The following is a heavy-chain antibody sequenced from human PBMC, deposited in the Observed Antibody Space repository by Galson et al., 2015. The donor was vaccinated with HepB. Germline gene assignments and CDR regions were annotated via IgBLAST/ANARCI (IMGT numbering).Heavy chain of an antibody. CDR1: GDSVSSNSAA. CDR2: TYYRSKGYN. V-gene: IGHV6-1*01. J-gene: IGHJ2*01. Sequence: CAISGDSVSSNSAAWNWIRQSPSRGVEWLGRTYYRSKGYNEYAVAGKRRITINPDASKNQFSPQLKSVTPEDPAVYYCAREPNRTYYYDSSGYYYLGRWYFDLWGRGTLVTVSS. D-gene: IGHD3-22*01. CDR3: AREPNRTYYYDSSGYYYLGRWYFDL.